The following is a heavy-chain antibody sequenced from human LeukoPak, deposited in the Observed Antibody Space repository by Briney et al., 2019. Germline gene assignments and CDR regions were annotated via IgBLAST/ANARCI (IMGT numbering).Heavy chain of an antibody. J-gene: IGHJ3*02. V-gene: IGHV4-61*02. Sequence: PSETLSLTCTVSGNSISSGDNYWSWIRQPAGKGLEWIGRIYTSGSTNYNPSLKSRVTISVLTSKNQFSLKLSSVTAADTAVYFCARGPYSYDSSGAFDIWGQGTMVTVSS. CDR1: GNSISSGDNY. CDR3: ARGPYSYDSSGAFDI. D-gene: IGHD3-22*01. CDR2: IYTSGST.